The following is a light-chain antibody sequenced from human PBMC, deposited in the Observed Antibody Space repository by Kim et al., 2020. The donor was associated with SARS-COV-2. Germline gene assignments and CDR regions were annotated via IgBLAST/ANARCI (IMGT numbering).Light chain of an antibody. CDR2: GGN. CDR3: QQHSKWPPAPS. CDR1: QDITTS. V-gene: IGKV1-9*01. J-gene: IGKJ4*01. Sequence: VGDRVTITCRASQDITTSLAWYQHKPGRAPNFLMYGGNTLQNGLPSRFSGSGSGTEFTLTISSLEPEDFAIYYCQQHSKWPPAPSFGGGTKVDIK.